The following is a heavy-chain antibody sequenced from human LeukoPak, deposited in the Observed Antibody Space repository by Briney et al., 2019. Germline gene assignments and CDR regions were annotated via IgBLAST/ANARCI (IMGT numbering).Heavy chain of an antibody. CDR3: ARDRKERQLLHFEY. J-gene: IGHJ4*02. CDR2: INRNGGST. Sequence: GGSLRPSCAASGFTLDDYGMGWVRQPAGKGLEWVCGINRNGGSTGYAETVKGRFTITRDNAKNSLYMQMSSLRAEDTALYYCARDRKERQLLHFEYWGQGTLVTVSS. D-gene: IGHD2-2*01. CDR1: GFTLDDYG. V-gene: IGHV3-20*04.